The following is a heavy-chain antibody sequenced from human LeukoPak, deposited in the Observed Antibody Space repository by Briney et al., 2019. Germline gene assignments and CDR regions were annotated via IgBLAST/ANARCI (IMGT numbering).Heavy chain of an antibody. J-gene: IGHJ4*02. CDR2: IYTSGST. CDR1: GGSISSYY. D-gene: IGHD2-15*01. Sequence: SETLSLTCTVSGGSISSYYWSWIRQPAGKGLEWIGRIYTSGSTNYNPSLKSRVTMSVDTSKNQFSLRLTSVTAADTAVYYCARHPFATPFDHWGRGILVTVSS. V-gene: IGHV4-4*07. CDR3: ARHPFATPFDH.